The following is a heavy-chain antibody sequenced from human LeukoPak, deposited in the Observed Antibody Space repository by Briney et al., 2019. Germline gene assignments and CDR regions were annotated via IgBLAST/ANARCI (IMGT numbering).Heavy chain of an antibody. CDR2: IYYSGST. J-gene: IGHJ6*02. D-gene: IGHD2-15*01. CDR3: ARGWQLLYGMDV. Sequence: PSETLSLTCTVSGGSINRYFWSWIRQPPGKGLEWLGYIYYSGSTNYNPSLKSRVTISVDTSKNQFSLKLSSVTAADTAVYYCARGWQLLYGMDVWGQGTTVTVSS. CDR1: GGSINRYF. V-gene: IGHV4-59*01.